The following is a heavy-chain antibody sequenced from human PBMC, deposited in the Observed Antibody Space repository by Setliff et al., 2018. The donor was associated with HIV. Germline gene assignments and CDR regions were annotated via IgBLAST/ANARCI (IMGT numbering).Heavy chain of an antibody. CDR3: ARGDTRNYYGGDYFDY. J-gene: IGHJ4*02. CDR2: IYHSGNT. CDR1: GGSISGYF. D-gene: IGHD1-26*01. V-gene: IGHV4-59*01. Sequence: SSETLSLTCTVSGGSISGYFWNWIRQPPGKGLEWIGYIYHSGNTNYNPSLESRVSISVDTSKNQFSLKLSSVTAADTAVYYCARGDTRNYYGGDYFDYWGQGSLVT.